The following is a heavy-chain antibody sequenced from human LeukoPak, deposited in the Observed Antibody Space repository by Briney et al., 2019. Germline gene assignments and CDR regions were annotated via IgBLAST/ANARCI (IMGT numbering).Heavy chain of an antibody. CDR1: GYTFTGYY. CDR2: INPNSGGT. Sequence: ASVKVSCKASGYTFTGYYMHWVRQAPGQGLEWMGWINPNSGGTNYAQKFQGRVTMTRDTSISTAYMELSRLRSDDTAVYYCAKDGLGIAARPDYWGQGTLVTVFS. J-gene: IGHJ4*02. CDR3: AKDGLGIAARPDY. V-gene: IGHV1-2*02. D-gene: IGHD6-6*01.